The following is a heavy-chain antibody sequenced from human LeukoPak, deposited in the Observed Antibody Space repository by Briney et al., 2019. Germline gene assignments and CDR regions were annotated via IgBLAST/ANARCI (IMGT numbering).Heavy chain of an antibody. J-gene: IGHJ6*02. CDR1: GGTFSSYA. Sequence: GASVKVSCKASGGTFSSYAISWVRQAPGQGLEWMGGIIPIFGTANYAQKFQGRVTITADESTSTAYMELSSLRSEDTAVYYCARESGDYGDPYYYYGMDVWGQGTTVTVSS. D-gene: IGHD4-17*01. CDR3: ARESGDYGDPYYYYGMDV. CDR2: IIPIFGTA. V-gene: IGHV1-69*13.